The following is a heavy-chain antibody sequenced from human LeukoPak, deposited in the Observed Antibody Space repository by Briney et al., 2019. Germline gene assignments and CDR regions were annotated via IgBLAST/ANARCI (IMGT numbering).Heavy chain of an antibody. J-gene: IGHJ1*01. V-gene: IGHV4-34*01. Sequence: SETLSLTCAVYGGSFSGYYWSWIRQPPGKGLEWIGEINHSGSTNYNPSLKSRVTISVDTSKNQFSLKLSSVTAADTAVYYCAKISTLAGYYDFWSGYYTDQYFQHWGQGTLVTVSS. D-gene: IGHD3-3*01. CDR3: AKISTLAGYYDFWSGYYTDQYFQH. CDR1: GGSFSGYY. CDR2: INHSGST.